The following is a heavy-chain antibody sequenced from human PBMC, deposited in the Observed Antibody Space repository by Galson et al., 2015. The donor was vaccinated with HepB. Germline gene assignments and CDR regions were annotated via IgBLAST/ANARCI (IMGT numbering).Heavy chain of an antibody. CDR1: GFPFSGYA. CDR3: AREYVDIVATIPYYYYYGMDV. V-gene: IGHV3-30-3*01. D-gene: IGHD5-12*01. CDR2: ISYDGSNK. Sequence: SLRLSCAASGFPFSGYAMPWVRQAPGKGLEWVAVISYDGSNKYYADSVKGRFTISRDNSKNTLYLQMNSLRAEDTAVYYCAREYVDIVATIPYYYYYGMDVWGQGTTVTVSS. J-gene: IGHJ6*02.